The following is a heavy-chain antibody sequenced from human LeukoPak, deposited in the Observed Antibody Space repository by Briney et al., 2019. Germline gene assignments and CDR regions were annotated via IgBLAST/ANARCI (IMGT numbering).Heavy chain of an antibody. CDR1: GYRFIDHW. Sequence: GESLKISCKASGYRFIDHWIGWVRQKPGKGLEWMGIIFPAGPDTGYSPSFQGRVTFSADESITTAYLQWNSLKASDTAMYFCARQGQLSDYSGGSWGQGTLVTVSS. D-gene: IGHD1-1*01. J-gene: IGHJ5*02. CDR3: ARQGQLSDYSGGS. CDR2: IFPAGPDT. V-gene: IGHV5-51*01.